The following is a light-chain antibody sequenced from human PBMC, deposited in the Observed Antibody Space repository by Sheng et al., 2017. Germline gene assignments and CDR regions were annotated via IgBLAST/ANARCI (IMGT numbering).Light chain of an antibody. J-gene: IGLJ2*01. CDR1: SSDVGAYNY. CDR3: ISYTSSNTLVV. CDR2: DVN. Sequence: QSALTQPASVSGSPGQSITLSCTGTSSDVGAYNYVSWYQQHPDKAPKLLIYDVNNRPSGVSTRFSGSKSGNTASLTISGLQAEDEADYYCISYTSSNTLVVFGGGTKLTVL. V-gene: IGLV2-14*03.